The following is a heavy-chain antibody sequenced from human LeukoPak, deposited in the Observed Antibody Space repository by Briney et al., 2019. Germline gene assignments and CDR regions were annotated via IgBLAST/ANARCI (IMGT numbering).Heavy chain of an antibody. CDR2: INSDGSST. Sequence: TGGSLRLSCAASGFTFSSYWMHWVRQAPGKGLVWVSRINSDGSSTSYADSVKGRFTISRDNAKNTLYLQMNSLRAEDTALYYCATSYGSGESNWFDPWGQGTLVTVSS. V-gene: IGHV3-74*01. CDR1: GFTFSSYW. CDR3: ATSYGSGESNWFDP. J-gene: IGHJ5*02. D-gene: IGHD3-10*01.